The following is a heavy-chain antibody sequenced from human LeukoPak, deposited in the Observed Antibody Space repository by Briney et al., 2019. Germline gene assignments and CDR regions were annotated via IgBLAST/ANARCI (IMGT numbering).Heavy chain of an antibody. CDR2: MNPQSGDT. Sequence: ASVKVSCKASGYTFSSYDINWVRQATGQGLEWMGWMNPQSGDTDYAQKFQGRVTMTRSPSITTAYMELTSLTYEDTAVYYCARVPRRGDQFDPWGQGTLVTVSS. CDR3: ARVPRRGDQFDP. V-gene: IGHV1-8*02. CDR1: GYTFSSYD. D-gene: IGHD3-10*01. J-gene: IGHJ5*02.